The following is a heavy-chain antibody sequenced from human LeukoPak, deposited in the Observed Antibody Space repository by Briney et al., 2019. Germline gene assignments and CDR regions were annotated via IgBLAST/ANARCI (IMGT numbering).Heavy chain of an antibody. V-gene: IGHV4-61*02. Sequence: TLSLTCTVSGGSISSGSYYWRWIRQPAGEGLEWIGRIYTSGSTNYNPSLKSRVTISVDTSKNQFSLKLSSVTAADTAVYYGARDHSSWGESWIDYWGQGTLVTVPS. CDR3: ARDHSSWGESWIDY. J-gene: IGHJ4*02. CDR1: GGSISSGSYY. D-gene: IGHD6-13*01. CDR2: IYTSGST.